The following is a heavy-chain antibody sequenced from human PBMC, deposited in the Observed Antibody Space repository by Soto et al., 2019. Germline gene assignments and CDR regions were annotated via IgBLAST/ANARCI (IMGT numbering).Heavy chain of an antibody. J-gene: IGHJ3*02. Sequence: PSETLSLTCTVSGGSITTIDYYWTWIRQLPGEGLEWIAYIHHAGPTYYNPSLQSRITISVDTSQNQFSLKLNSVTAADTTVYYCARGDCISTNCYAAQGLDIWGQGTMVTVSS. CDR1: GGSITTIDYY. CDR2: IHHAGPT. D-gene: IGHD2-2*01. V-gene: IGHV4-30-4*08. CDR3: ARGDCISTNCYAAQGLDI.